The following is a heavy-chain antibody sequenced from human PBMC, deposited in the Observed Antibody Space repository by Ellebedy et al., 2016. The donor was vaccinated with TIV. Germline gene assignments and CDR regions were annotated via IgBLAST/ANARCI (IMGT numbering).Heavy chain of an antibody. V-gene: IGHV3-15*01. Sequence: GGSLRLSXVASGLTVTDAYMYWVRQAPGKGLEWIGRITPKSEGGTGDYAAPVRGRFTVSRDESLNTLYLEMKSLKIEDTGTYYCTPHWGFNVWGPGTVVTVSS. CDR2: ITPKSEGGTG. J-gene: IGHJ3*01. CDR1: GLTVTDAY. CDR3: TPHWGFNV. D-gene: IGHD3-16*01.